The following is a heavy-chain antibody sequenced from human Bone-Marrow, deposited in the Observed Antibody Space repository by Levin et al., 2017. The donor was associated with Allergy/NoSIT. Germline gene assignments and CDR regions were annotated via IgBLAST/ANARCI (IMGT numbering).Heavy chain of an antibody. CDR2: ISSSGSAI. CDR3: ARGDIVATTFYDY. J-gene: IGHJ4*02. CDR1: GFTFSDYY. V-gene: IGHV3-11*01. Sequence: LSLTCAASGFTFSDYYMTWIRQAPGKGLEWVSYISSSGSAIYYADSVKGRFTISRDNAKNSLSLLMNSLRAEDTAVYYCARGDIVATTFYDYWGQGTPVTVSS. D-gene: IGHD5-12*01.